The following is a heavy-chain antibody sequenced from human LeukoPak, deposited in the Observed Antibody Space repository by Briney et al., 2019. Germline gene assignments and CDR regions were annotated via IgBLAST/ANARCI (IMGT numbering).Heavy chain of an antibody. D-gene: IGHD3-16*02. J-gene: IGHJ5*02. Sequence: PGGSLRLSYADSGFTFSSYGMSWVRQAPGKGLEWVAAISGSGGSTYYADSVKGRFTISRDNSKNTLYLQMNSLRAEDTAVYYCAREAYYDYVLGSYRFLSWFGPWGQGTLVTVSS. CDR3: AREAYYDYVLGSYRFLSWFGP. V-gene: IGHV3-23*01. CDR1: GFTFSSYG. CDR2: ISGSGGST.